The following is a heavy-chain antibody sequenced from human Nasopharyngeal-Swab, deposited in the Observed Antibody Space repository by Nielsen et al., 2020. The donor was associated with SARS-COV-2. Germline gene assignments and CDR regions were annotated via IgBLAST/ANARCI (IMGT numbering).Heavy chain of an antibody. CDR1: GYTFASFD. CDR3: ARGPRPKRHLDY. D-gene: IGHD1-1*01. Sequence: ASVKVSCKPSGYTFASFDINWVRQATGRGLEWVGWMNLDSGDTHYAQEFQGKVTLTRGTSRSTAYMELSSLRSEDTAVYYCARGPRPKRHLDYWGQGTLVTVSS. J-gene: IGHJ4*02. V-gene: IGHV1-8*01. CDR2: MNLDSGDT.